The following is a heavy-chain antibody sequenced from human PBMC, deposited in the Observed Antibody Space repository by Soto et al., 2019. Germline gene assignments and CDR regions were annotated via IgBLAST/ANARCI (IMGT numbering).Heavy chain of an antibody. D-gene: IGHD3-22*01. V-gene: IGHV4-59*01. CDR3: GGKNYDSSGYFDY. CDR1: GGSISSYY. J-gene: IGHJ4*02. Sequence: TLSLTCTVSGGSISSYYWSWIRQPPGKGLEWIGYMYYSGSTNYNPSLKSRVTISVDTSKNQFSLKLSSVTAADTAVYYCGGKNYDSSGYFDYWGQGTLVTVSS. CDR2: MYYSGST.